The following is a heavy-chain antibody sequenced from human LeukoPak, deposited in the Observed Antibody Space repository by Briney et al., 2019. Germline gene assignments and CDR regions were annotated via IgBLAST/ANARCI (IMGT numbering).Heavy chain of an antibody. V-gene: IGHV3-21*01. J-gene: IGHJ4*02. CDR1: GFAFSSYS. CDR2: ISSSSSYI. D-gene: IGHD5-18*01. Sequence: GGALRLSCAASGFAFSSYSMNWVRQAPGKGLEWVSSISSSSSYIYYADSVKGRFTISRDNAKNSLYLQMNSLRAEDTAVYYCARDHTAGDFDYWGQGTLVTVPS. CDR3: ARDHTAGDFDY.